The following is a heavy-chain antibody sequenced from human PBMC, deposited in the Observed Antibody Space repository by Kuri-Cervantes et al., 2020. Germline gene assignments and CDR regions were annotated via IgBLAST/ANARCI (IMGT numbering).Heavy chain of an antibody. CDR3: ARGLPTSY. CDR2: INHSGRT. CDR1: GYSISSGYY. Sequence: GSLRLSCAVSGYSISSGYYWGWIRQPPGKGLEWIGEINHSGRTNYNPSLKSRVTISIDTSKNQFSLRLTSVAAADTAVYYCARGLPTSYWGQGTLVTVSS. J-gene: IGHJ1*01. V-gene: IGHV4-38-2*01.